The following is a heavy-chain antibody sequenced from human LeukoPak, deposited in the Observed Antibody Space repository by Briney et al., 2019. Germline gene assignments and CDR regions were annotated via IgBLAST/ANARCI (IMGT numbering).Heavy chain of an antibody. CDR2: ISSSGSTI. CDR3: ASRGNFWSGYPFDY. CDR1: GFTFSDYY. D-gene: IGHD3-3*01. J-gene: IGHJ4*02. Sequence: GGSLRLSCAASGFTFSDYYMSWIRQAPGKGLEWVSYISSSGSTIYYADSVKGRFTITRDNAKNSLYLQMNSLRAEDTAVYYCASRGNFWSGYPFDYWGQGTLVTVSS. V-gene: IGHV3-11*01.